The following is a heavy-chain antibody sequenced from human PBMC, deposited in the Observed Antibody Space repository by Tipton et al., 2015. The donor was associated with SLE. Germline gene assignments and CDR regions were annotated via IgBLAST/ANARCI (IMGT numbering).Heavy chain of an antibody. V-gene: IGHV4-4*07. CDR2: IYISGAT. CDR1: GGSIRNYY. D-gene: IGHD4-11*01. Sequence: TLSLTCTVSGGSIRNYYWSWLRQSPGKGLEWIGYIYISGATNYNPSLKSRVTMSVDTSKNHFSLKLISVTAADTAVYYCAREFLNPVTTVHYYFDLWGRGTLVTVSS. CDR3: AREFLNPVTTVHYYFDL. J-gene: IGHJ2*01.